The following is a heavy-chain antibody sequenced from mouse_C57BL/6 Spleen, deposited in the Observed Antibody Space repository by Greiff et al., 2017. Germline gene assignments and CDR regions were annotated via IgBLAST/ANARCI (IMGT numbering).Heavy chain of an antibody. V-gene: IGHV1-55*01. CDR2: IYPGSGST. CDR3: AGHYGSSWYFDV. CDR1: GYTFTSYW. D-gene: IGHD1-3*01. Sequence: QVQLQQPGAELVKPGASVKMSCKASGYTFTSYWITWVKQRPGQGLEWIGDIYPGSGSTNYNEKFKSKATLTVDTSSSTAYMQLSSLTSEDSAVYYCAGHYGSSWYFDVWGTGTTVTVSS. J-gene: IGHJ1*03.